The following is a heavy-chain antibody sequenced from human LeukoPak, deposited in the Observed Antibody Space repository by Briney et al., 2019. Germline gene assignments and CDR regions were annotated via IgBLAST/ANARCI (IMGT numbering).Heavy chain of an antibody. CDR1: GFTFSSYA. D-gene: IGHD3-10*01. J-gene: IGHJ4*02. Sequence: PGGSLRLSCAASGFTFSSYAMHWVRQAPGKRLEWVAVISYDGSNKYYADSVKGRFTISRDNSKNTLYLQMNSLRAEDTAVYYCARDAGEYYFDYWGQGTLVTVSS. V-gene: IGHV3-30-3*01. CDR3: ARDAGEYYFDY. CDR2: ISYDGSNK.